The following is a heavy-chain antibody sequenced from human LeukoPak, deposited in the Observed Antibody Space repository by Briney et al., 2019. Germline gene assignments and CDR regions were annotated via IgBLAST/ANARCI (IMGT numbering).Heavy chain of an antibody. CDR3: AREGVSMTTPYYYYYMDV. CDR1: GGTFSSYA. Sequence: GASVKVSCKASGGTFSSYAISWVRQAPGQGLEWMGGIIPMFGTANYAQKFQGRVTITADKTTSTAYMELSSLRSEDTAVYYCAREGVSMTTPYYYYYMDVWGKGTTVTVSS. CDR2: IIPMFGTA. V-gene: IGHV1-69*06. J-gene: IGHJ6*03. D-gene: IGHD5/OR15-5a*01.